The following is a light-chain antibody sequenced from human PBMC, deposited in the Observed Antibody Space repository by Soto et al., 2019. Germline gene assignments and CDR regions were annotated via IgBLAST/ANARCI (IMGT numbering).Light chain of an antibody. J-gene: IGLJ1*01. CDR1: SSDVGGYNY. CDR3: SSYAGTYAYV. V-gene: IGLV2-11*01. Sequence: QSALTQPRSVSGSPGQSVIISCTGTSSDVGGYNYVSWYQQYPDKAPKLMIFDVSKRPSGVPDRFSGSKSGNTASLTISGLQAEDEADYYCSSYAGTYAYVFGTGTKLTVL. CDR2: DVS.